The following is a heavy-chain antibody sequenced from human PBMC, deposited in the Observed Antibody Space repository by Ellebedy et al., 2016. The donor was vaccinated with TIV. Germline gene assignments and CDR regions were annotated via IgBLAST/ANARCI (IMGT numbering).Heavy chain of an antibody. J-gene: IGHJ4*02. Sequence: GESLKISCAASGFIFSSYWMSWVRQAPGKGLEWVASIKQDGSEEHYVDSVKGRFTISRDNDKNSVSLQMDSLRAEDTAVYYCARQTSGIYSLYFNWWGQGTLVTVSS. V-gene: IGHV3-7*01. CDR1: GFIFSSYW. CDR3: ARQTSGIYSLYFNW. D-gene: IGHD1-26*01. CDR2: IKQDGSEE.